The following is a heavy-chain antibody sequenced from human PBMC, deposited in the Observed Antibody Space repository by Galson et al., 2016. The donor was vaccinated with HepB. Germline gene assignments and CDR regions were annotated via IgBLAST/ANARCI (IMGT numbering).Heavy chain of an antibody. CDR3: ATDGPPTVVVGAAFDS. CDR2: IWNDGRTT. Sequence: SLRLSCATSGLSFSVRGMHWVRQAPGKGLEWVAVIWNDGRTTYYGDSVKGRFIISRDNSRETLYLQMNSLRVDDTAIYYCATDGPPTVVVGAAFDSWGQGTLVTVSS. J-gene: IGHJ4*01. CDR1: GLSFSVRG. V-gene: IGHV3-33*01. D-gene: IGHD2-15*01.